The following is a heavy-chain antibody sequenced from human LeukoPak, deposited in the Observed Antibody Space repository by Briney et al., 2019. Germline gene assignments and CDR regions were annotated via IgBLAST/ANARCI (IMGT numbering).Heavy chain of an antibody. CDR1: GFTFSSYS. D-gene: IGHD5-18*01. V-gene: IGHV3-74*01. CDR3: SRHSYGYRYYYHYFMDG. CDR2: INNDGSGK. J-gene: IGHJ6*04. Sequence: PGGSLRLSCAASGFTFSSYSMHWVRQALGKGLGWVSLINNDGSGKNYADSVKGRFTISRDNAKNTLYLQMNSLRVEDTAVYYFSRHSYGYRYYYHYFMDGWGKGTTVTVSS.